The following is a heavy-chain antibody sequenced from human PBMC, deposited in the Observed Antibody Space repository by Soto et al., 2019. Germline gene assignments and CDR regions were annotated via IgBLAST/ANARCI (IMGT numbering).Heavy chain of an antibody. Sequence: PSETLSLTCSVSGGSISSYDWSWIRQPPGKGLEWIGYIYCSGSTNYNPSLKSRVTISVDTSKNQFSLKLSSVTAADTAVYYCARGGIQLWALWGQGTLVTVSS. D-gene: IGHD5-18*01. CDR1: GGSISSYD. V-gene: IGHV4-59*08. CDR2: IYCSGST. CDR3: ARGGIQLWAL. J-gene: IGHJ4*02.